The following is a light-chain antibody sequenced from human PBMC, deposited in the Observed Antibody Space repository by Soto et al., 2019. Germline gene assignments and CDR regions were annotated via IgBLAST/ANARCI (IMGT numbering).Light chain of an antibody. CDR2: GAS. J-gene: IGKJ1*01. V-gene: IGKV3-20*01. Sequence: EIVLTQSPGTLSLSPGERATLSCRASQSVSSSYLARYQQKPGQAPRLLIYGASSRATGIPDRFSGSGSGKDFTLTISRLEPEDFAVFYCQQYGSSPGVTFGQGTKVEIK. CDR1: QSVSSSY. CDR3: QQYGSSPGVT.